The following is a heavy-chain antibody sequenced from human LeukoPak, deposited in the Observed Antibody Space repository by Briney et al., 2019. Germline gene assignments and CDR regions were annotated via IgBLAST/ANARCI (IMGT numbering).Heavy chain of an antibody. CDR3: ARDRGWYFDY. Sequence: GGSLRLSCAASGFLFRTYSMNWVRQAPGKGLEWISFISSSSSSIYYADSVKGRFTISRDNAKNSLYLQMDSLRAEDTAVYYCARDRGWYFDYWGQGTLVTVSS. D-gene: IGHD2-15*01. V-gene: IGHV3-48*01. CDR1: GFLFRTYS. J-gene: IGHJ4*02. CDR2: ISSSSSSI.